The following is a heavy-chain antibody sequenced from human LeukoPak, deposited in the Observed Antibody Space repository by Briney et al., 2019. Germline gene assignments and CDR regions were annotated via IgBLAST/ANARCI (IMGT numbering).Heavy chain of an antibody. D-gene: IGHD3-10*01. J-gene: IGHJ5*02. CDR3: ARLMVRGEGEWFDP. CDR2: IYYSGST. V-gene: IGHV4-59*01. Sequence: PSETLSLTCTVSGGSISSYHWSWIRQPPGKGLEWIGYIYYSGSTNYNPSLKSRVTISVDTSKNQFSLKLSSVTAADTAVYYCARLMVRGEGEWFDPWGQGTLVTVSS. CDR1: GGSISSYH.